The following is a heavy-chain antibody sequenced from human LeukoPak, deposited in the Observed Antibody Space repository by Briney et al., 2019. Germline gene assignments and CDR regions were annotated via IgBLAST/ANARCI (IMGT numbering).Heavy chain of an antibody. CDR3: ARDMHRGHNEAGFDP. CDR1: GYTFSDYY. Sequence: ASVKVSCKTSGYTFSDYYIHWIRQAPGQGLEWVGWISPNSGGTNYAQKFQGRVTMTRDTSISTAYMELSRLRSDDTAVYYCARDMHRGHNEAGFDPWGQGTLVTVSS. V-gene: IGHV1-2*02. J-gene: IGHJ5*02. D-gene: IGHD3-10*01. CDR2: ISPNSGGT.